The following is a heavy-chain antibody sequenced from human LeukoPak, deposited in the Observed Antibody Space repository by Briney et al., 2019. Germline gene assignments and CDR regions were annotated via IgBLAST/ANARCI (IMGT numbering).Heavy chain of an antibody. Sequence: SVKVSCKASGGTFSSYAISWVRQAPGQGLEWMGRIIPILGIANYAQKFQGRVTITADKSTSTAYMELSSLRSEDTAVYYCARDYPVVTAIIDAFDIWGQGTMVTVSS. CDR2: IIPILGIA. J-gene: IGHJ3*02. CDR3: ARDYPVVTAIIDAFDI. V-gene: IGHV1-69*04. CDR1: GGTFSSYA. D-gene: IGHD2-21*02.